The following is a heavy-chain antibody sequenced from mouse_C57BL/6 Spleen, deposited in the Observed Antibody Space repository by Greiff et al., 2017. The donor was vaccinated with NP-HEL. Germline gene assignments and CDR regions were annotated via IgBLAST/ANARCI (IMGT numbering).Heavy chain of an antibody. CDR1: GYAFSSSW. Sequence: QVQLQQSGPELVKPGASVKISCKASGYAFSSSWLNWVKQRPGQGLEWIGRIYPGDGDTNYNGKFKGKATLTADKSSSTAYMQRSSLTSEDSAVYVCARKGDITTVVEGFAYWGQGTLVTVSA. D-gene: IGHD1-1*01. CDR3: ARKGDITTVVEGFAY. CDR2: IYPGDGDT. V-gene: IGHV1-82*01. J-gene: IGHJ3*01.